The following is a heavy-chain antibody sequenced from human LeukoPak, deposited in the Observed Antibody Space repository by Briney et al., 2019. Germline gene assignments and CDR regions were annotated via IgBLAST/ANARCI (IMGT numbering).Heavy chain of an antibody. J-gene: IGHJ6*02. Sequence: GASVKVSCKVSGYTLTDLSMHWVRQAAGKGLEWLGGFDPEDGETIYAQKFQGRVTLAEDTSTDTAYMELSSLRSEDTAAYYCATDIPRRVRGVVYSSFGMDVWGQGTTVTVSS. CDR2: FDPEDGET. CDR3: ATDIPRRVRGVVYSSFGMDV. CDR1: GYTLTDLS. V-gene: IGHV1-24*01. D-gene: IGHD3-10*01.